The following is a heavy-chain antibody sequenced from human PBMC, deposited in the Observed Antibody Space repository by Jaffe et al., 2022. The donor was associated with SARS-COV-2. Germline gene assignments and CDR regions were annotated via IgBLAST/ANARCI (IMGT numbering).Heavy chain of an antibody. J-gene: IGHJ6*02. D-gene: IGHD6-19*01. V-gene: IGHV3-23*01. CDR3: AKDSLPVIAVAGSPYYYGMDV. CDR1: GFTFSSYA. Sequence: EVQLLESGGGLVQPGGSLRLSCAASGFTFSSYAMSWVRQAPGKGLEWVSAISGSGGSTYYADSVKGRFTISRDNSKNTLYLQMNSLRAEDTAVYYCAKDSLPVIAVAGSPYYYGMDVWGQGTTVTVSS. CDR2: ISGSGGST.